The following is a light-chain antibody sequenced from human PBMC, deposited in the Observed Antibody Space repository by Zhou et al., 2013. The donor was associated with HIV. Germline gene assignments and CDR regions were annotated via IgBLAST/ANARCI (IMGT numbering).Light chain of an antibody. CDR1: QSLRHSNGYHY. Sequence: IVMTQAPLYLPVTPGESASISCRSTQSLRHSNGYHYLDWYLQKSGQSPQLLVYLGSTRASGVPDRISGSGSGTDFTLKISRVEAEDVGVYYCMQALQTPPTFGGGTKVEIK. CDR2: LGS. V-gene: IGKV2-28*01. CDR3: MQALQTPPT. J-gene: IGKJ4*01.